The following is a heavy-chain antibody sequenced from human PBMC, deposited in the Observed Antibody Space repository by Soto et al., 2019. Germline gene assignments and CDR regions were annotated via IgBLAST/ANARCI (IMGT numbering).Heavy chain of an antibody. Sequence: GGSLRLSCTASGFTFGDYAMSWFRQAPGKGLEWVGFIRSKAYGGTTEYAASVKGRFTISRDDSKSIAYLQMNSLKTEDTAVYYCTRVYGLAAADIDYWGQGTLVTVSS. CDR1: GFTFGDYA. CDR2: IRSKAYGGTT. V-gene: IGHV3-49*03. D-gene: IGHD6-13*01. CDR3: TRVYGLAAADIDY. J-gene: IGHJ4*02.